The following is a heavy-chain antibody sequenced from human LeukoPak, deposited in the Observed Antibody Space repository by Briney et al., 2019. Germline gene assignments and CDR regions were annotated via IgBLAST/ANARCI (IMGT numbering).Heavy chain of an antibody. CDR2: IYSTGTT. J-gene: IGHJ4*02. Sequence: GGSLRLSCAASAFTVSSNYMNWVRQAPGKGLEWVSVIYSTGTTYYADSVKGRFTISRDNSKNTLYLQMNSLRAEDTAVYYCAKLARIHLWADYWGQGTLVTVSS. V-gene: IGHV3-53*01. CDR1: AFTVSSNY. CDR3: AKLARIHLWADY. D-gene: IGHD5-18*01.